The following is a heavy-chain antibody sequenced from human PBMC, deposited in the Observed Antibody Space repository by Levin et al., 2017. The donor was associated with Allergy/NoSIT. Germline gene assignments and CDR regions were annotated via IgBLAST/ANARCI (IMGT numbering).Heavy chain of an antibody. CDR3: VKAGSSAHNWFDP. CDR1: GFTFSSYG. J-gene: IGHJ5*02. CDR2: ISYDGTNK. D-gene: IGHD6-25*01. Sequence: GGSLRLSCVVSGFTFSSYGIHWVRQAPGKGLEWVAVISYDGTNKYYADSVQGRFTISRDNSKNTLYLQMNSLRTEDTAVYYCVKAGSSAHNWFDPWGQGTLVIVSS. V-gene: IGHV3-30*18.